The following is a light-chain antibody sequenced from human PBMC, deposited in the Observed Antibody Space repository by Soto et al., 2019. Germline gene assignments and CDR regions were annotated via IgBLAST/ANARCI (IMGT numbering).Light chain of an antibody. V-gene: IGLV2-23*02. CDR2: EVN. CDR1: NSDIGSFNL. J-gene: IGLJ2*01. CDR3: CSYAGSSTWV. Sequence: QSVLTQPASVSGSPGQSITISCTGTNSDIGSFNLVSWYQQDPGKAPKLIVYEVNKRPSGVSNRFSGSKSDNTASLTISGLQAEDEADYYCCSYAGSSTWVFGGGTQLTVL.